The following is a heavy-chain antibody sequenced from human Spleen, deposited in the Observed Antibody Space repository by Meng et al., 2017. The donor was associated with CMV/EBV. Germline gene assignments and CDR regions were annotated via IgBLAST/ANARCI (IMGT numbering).Heavy chain of an antibody. CDR3: AKDSDFWTGYSSYYFDY. D-gene: IGHD3/OR15-3a*01. CDR1: STLTDCV. J-gene: IGHJ4*02. CDR2: IDPTSGST. Sequence: STLTDCVIHGERQAPGQGPEWVGLIDPTSGSTNYAQRFQGRVTMTRDTSTNIVYMELNSLRSEDTAVYYCAKDSDFWTGYSSYYFDYWGQGTLVTVSS. V-gene: IGHV1-46*01.